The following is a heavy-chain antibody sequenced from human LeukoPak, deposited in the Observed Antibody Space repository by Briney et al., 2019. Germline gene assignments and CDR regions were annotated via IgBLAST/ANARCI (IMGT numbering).Heavy chain of an antibody. CDR3: ARGTYYYYDSSGYLFWFGP. CDR2: IYYSGNT. CDR1: GDSIRRSNDY. V-gene: IGHV4-39*07. D-gene: IGHD3-22*01. Sequence: SEALSLTCTVSGDSIRRSNDYWGWIRQSPGKGLEWLGSIYYSGNTYYNPSLESRLTISVDTYNNQFSLKLTSVTAADTAVYYCARGTYYYYDSSGYLFWFGPWGQGTLVTVST. J-gene: IGHJ5*02.